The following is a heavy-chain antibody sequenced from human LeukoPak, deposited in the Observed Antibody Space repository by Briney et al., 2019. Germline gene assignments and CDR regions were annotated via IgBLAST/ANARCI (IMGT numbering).Heavy chain of an antibody. Sequence: GASVKVSCKASGYTFTSYDINWVRQATGQGLEWMGWMNPNSGNTGYAQKFQGRVTMTRNTSISTAYMELSSLRAEDTAVYYCAKDQQNYGSGNDYWGQGTLVTVSS. D-gene: IGHD3-10*01. CDR1: GYTFTSYD. CDR3: AKDQQNYGSGNDY. CDR2: MNPNSGNT. J-gene: IGHJ4*02. V-gene: IGHV1-8*01.